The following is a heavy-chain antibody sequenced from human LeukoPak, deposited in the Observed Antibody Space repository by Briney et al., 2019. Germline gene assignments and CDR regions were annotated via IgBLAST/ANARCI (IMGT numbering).Heavy chain of an antibody. CDR3: ARAGYCGDGGCRGGSAFDV. V-gene: IGHV1-18*01. Sequence: APVKVSCKASGYTFTSYGISWVRQAPGQGLEWMGWISAYNGNTNYAQKLQGRVTMTTDTSTSTAYMELRSLRYDDTAVYYCARAGYCGDGGCRGGSAFDVWGQGTMVTVSS. CDR1: GYTFTSYG. J-gene: IGHJ3*01. D-gene: IGHD2-15*01. CDR2: ISAYNGNT.